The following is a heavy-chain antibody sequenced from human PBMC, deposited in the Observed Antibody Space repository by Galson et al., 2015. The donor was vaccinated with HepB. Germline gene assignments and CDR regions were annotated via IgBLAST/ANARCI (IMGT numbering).Heavy chain of an antibody. J-gene: IGHJ4*02. CDR3: AREAYGGNGVGY. CDR1: GFTFSSYW. V-gene: IGHV3-74*01. D-gene: IGHD4-23*01. Sequence: SLRLSCAASGFTFSSYWMHWVRQAPGKGLVWVSRINSDGSSTSYAGSMKGRFTISRDNAKNTLYLQMNSLRVEDTAVYYCAREAYGGNGVGYWGQGTLVTVSS. CDR2: INSDGSST.